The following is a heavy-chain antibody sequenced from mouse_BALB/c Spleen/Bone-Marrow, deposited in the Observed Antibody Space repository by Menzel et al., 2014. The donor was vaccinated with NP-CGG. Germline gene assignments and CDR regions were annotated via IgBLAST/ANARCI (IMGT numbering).Heavy chain of an antibody. J-gene: IGHJ3*01. CDR1: GHTFTSYW. CDR3: ERYDGYEAY. CDR2: INPSTGYT. Sequence: VQLQQSGAELAKPGASVKMSCKASGHTFTSYWMHWVKQRPGQGLEWIGYINPSTGYTEYNQKFKDKATLTADKSSSTAYMHLSSLTSEDSAVYYCERYDGYEAYWGQGTLVTVSA. V-gene: IGHV1-7*01. D-gene: IGHD2-3*01.